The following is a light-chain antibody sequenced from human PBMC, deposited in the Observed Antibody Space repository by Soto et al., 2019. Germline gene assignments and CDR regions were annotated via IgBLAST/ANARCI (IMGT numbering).Light chain of an antibody. CDR3: SSYTSTSALV. V-gene: IGLV2-14*01. CDR1: SSDVGGFEY. CDR2: EVT. J-gene: IGLJ1*01. Sequence: QSALSQPASVSGSPGQSITISCTGTSSDVGGFEYVSWYQHQPGKAPKLIIFEVTNRPSGVSNRFSGSKSGNTASLTISGLQAEDEADFYCSSYTSTSALVFGTGTKLTVL.